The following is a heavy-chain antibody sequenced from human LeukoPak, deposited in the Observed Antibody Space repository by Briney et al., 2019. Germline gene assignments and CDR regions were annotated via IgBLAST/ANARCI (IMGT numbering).Heavy chain of an antibody. J-gene: IGHJ4*02. CDR1: GFTFSSYS. CDR3: ARLPGDY. V-gene: IGHV3-21*01. Sequence: GGSLRLSCTASGFTFSSYSMNWVRQAPGKGLEWVSSISGSSGYIYYADSLKGRFTISRDNSKNSLYLQMNSLRAEDTAVYYCARLPGDYWGQGTLVTVSS. CDR2: ISGSSGYI.